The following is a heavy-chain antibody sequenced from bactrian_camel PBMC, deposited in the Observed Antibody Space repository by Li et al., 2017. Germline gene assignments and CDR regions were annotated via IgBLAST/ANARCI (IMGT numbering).Heavy chain of an antibody. J-gene: IGHJ6*01. V-gene: IGHV3S53*01. CDR3: AARLWTWSPCGSAADFGS. Sequence: VQLVESGGGSVQAGGSLRLSCAASGYTYNRNCMAWFRQAPGKEREGVASIDRAGYPTYTHSVKDRFTISKDNAKNTLYLQMNSLKPEDTAVYYCAARLWTWSPCGSAADFGSWGQGTQVTVS. D-gene: IGHD6*01. CDR1: GYTYNRNC. CDR2: IDRAGYP.